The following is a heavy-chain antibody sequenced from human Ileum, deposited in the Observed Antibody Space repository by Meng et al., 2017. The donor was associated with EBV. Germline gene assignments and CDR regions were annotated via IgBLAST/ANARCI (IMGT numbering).Heavy chain of an antibody. CDR3: ARLGSGWAADY. V-gene: IGHV3-33*01. CDR1: GFTFSNYG. J-gene: IGHJ4*02. CDR2: IWYDGSNK. D-gene: IGHD6-19*01. Sequence: GQGVWSGGGVVQPGTSLRLSCGASGFTFSNYGMYWVRQAPGKGLEWVSVIWYDGSNKYYGDSVKGRFTVSRDNSKNTVSLQMNSLRVEDTAVYYCARLGSGWAADYWGQGTLVTVSS.